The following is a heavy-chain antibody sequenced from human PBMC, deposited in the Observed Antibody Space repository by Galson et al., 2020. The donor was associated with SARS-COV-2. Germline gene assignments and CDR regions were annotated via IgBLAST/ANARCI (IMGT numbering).Heavy chain of an antibody. CDR3: ARGPGRVGYEVAWYFDL. D-gene: IGHD5-12*01. CDR2: INPKFGGT. J-gene: IGHJ2*01. CDR1: GYTFTDYY. V-gene: IGHV1-2*02. Sequence: ASVKVSCKTSGYTFTDYYIHWVRQAPGQGLEWMGWINPKFGGTNYAQKFQGRVTMTTDTSITTADMELSSLRSDDTAVYYCARGPGRVGYEVAWYFDLWGRGTLVTVSS.